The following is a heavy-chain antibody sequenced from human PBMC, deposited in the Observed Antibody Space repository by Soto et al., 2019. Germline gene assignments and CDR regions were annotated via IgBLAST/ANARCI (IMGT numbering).Heavy chain of an antibody. CDR3: ARTSSIAARPGYNWFDP. CDR1: GGSISSYY. J-gene: IGHJ5*02. Sequence: SLTCTVSGGSISSYYWSWIRQPPGKGLEWIGYIYYSGSTNYNPSLKSRVTISVDTSKNQFSLKLSSVTAADTAVYYCARTSSIAARPGYNWFDPWGQGTLVTVSS. CDR2: IYYSGST. D-gene: IGHD6-6*01. V-gene: IGHV4-59*01.